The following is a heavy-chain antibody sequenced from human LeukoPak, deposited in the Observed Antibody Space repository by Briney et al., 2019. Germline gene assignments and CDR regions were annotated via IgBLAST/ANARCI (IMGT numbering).Heavy chain of an antibody. CDR2: IFPADSDT. V-gene: IGHV5-51*01. CDR1: GYTFTNYW. J-gene: IGHJ3*02. Sequence: GESLKISCKGSGYTFTNYWIGWVRQMPGKGLEWMGIIFPADSDTRYSPSFQGQVTISADRSITTAYLQWNGLKAADTAIYYCARQRAWRELGAFDIWGLGTMVTVSS. CDR3: ARQRAWRELGAFDI. D-gene: IGHD1-26*01.